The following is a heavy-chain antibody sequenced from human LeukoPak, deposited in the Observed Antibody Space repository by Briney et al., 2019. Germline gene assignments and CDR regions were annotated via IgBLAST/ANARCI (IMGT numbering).Heavy chain of an antibody. CDR1: GFTFSSYS. J-gene: IGHJ6*03. CDR3: ARSRFEGYMDV. V-gene: IGHV3-21*04. CDR2: ISSSSSYI. D-gene: IGHD3-9*01. Sequence: PGGSLTLSCAASGFTFSSYSMNWVRQAQGKGLEGVSSISSSSSYIYYADSVKGRFTISRDNAKNSLYLQMNSLRAEDTALYYCARSRFEGYMDVWGKGTTVTVSS.